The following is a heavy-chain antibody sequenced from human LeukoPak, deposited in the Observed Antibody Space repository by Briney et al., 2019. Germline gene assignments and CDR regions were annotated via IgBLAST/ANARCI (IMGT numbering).Heavy chain of an antibody. D-gene: IGHD2-21*02. CDR2: LWYDGSNK. CDR1: GFIFSKHG. CDR3: ARGDIATPGRTSFIDY. Sequence: GRSLTLSCAASGFIFSKHGLHWVRQAPGKGLEWVAVLWYDGSNKNYGDSVKGRFTISRDNSKNTLYLQMNSLRAEDTAVYYCARGDIATPGRTSFIDYWGLGTLVTVSS. J-gene: IGHJ4*02. V-gene: IGHV3-33*01.